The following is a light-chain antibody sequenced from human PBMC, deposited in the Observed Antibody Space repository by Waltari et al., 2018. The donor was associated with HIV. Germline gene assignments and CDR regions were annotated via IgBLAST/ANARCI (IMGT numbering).Light chain of an antibody. J-gene: IGLJ3*02. CDR1: LPYTY. V-gene: IGLV3-10*01. CDR2: EAY. CDR3: YSTDSSGRGV. Sequence: SYELPQPPSVSVSPGQTDRITCSGVLPYTYPFWYQQKSGRAPVVVIYEAYKRPSGIPERFSGSRSGAMAILTISGAQVEDEGDYYCYSTDSSGRGVFGGGTKLTVL.